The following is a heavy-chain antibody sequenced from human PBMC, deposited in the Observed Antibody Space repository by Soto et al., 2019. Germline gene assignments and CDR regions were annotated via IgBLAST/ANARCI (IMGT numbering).Heavy chain of an antibody. J-gene: IGHJ5*02. Sequence: SETLSLTCTVSGGSISSGGYYWSWIRQHPGKGLEWIGYIYYSGSTYYNPSLKSRVTISVDTSKNQFSLKLGSGTAADTAVYYCATSLYYWFDPRGQRSPVTVSS. CDR2: IYYSGST. D-gene: IGHD3-16*01. V-gene: IGHV4-31*03. CDR3: ATSLYYWFDP. CDR1: GGSISSGGYY.